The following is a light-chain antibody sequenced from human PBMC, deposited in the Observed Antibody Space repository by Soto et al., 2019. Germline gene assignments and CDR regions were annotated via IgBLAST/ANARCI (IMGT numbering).Light chain of an antibody. CDR3: QQYGSSPA. CDR1: QSVSSSY. CDR2: GAS. J-gene: IGKJ5*01. Sequence: ETVFTQSPRTLPLSPGERATLSCRASQSVSSSYLAWYEQKPGQAPRLLIYGASSRATGIPDRFSGSGSGTDFTLTISRLEPEDFAVYYCQQYGSSPAFGQGTRLAIK. V-gene: IGKV3-20*01.